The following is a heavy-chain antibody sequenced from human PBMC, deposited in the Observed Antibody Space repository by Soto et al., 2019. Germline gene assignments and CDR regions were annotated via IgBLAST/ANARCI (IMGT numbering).Heavy chain of an antibody. Sequence: SDTLSLTCTVSGCSISSYYWSWIRQPPGKGLEWIGYIYYSGSTNYNPSLKSRVTISVDTSKNQFSLKLSSVTAADTAVYYCARPPAAWGQGTLVTVSS. CDR1: GCSISSYY. V-gene: IGHV4-59*08. D-gene: IGHD6-19*01. CDR2: IYYSGST. J-gene: IGHJ5*02. CDR3: ARPPAA.